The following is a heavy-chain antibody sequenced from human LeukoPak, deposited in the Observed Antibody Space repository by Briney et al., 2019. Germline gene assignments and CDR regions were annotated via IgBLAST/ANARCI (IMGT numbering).Heavy chain of an antibody. J-gene: IGHJ4*02. CDR2: ISYNGRRK. CDR1: GFTFNTYA. CDR3: ARVRRIGGGPYSDFDY. V-gene: IGHV3-30*03. D-gene: IGHD3-16*01. Sequence: GGSLRLSCVASGFTFNTYAIHWVRQAPGKGLEWVALISYNGRRKDYAESVKGRFTIDRDNSKSTVFLQMNSLRPDDTAVYYCARVRRIGGGPYSDFDYWGQGTLVTVSS.